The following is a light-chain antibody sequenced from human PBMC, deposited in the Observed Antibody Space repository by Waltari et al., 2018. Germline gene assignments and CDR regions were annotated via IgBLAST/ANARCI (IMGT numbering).Light chain of an antibody. Sequence: SYELTQPPSVSVAPGQTATITCGGKNIGNKGVHWYQQKPGQAPVLVVYNDADRPSGIPERFSGSNSGNTATLTIPGVEAGDEADYYCHVWDSSSDHVFGSGTKVAVL. V-gene: IGLV3-21*02. CDR2: NDA. J-gene: IGLJ1*01. CDR1: NIGNKG. CDR3: HVWDSSSDHV.